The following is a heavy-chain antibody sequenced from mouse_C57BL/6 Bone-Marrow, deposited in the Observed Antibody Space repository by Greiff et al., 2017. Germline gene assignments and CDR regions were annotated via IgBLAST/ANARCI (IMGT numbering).Heavy chain of an antibody. D-gene: IGHD1-1*02. CDR1: GYTFTSYW. CDR3: AGGGAY. J-gene: IGHJ3*01. V-gene: IGHV1-59*01. CDR2: IDPSDSYT. Sequence: QVQLQQPGAELVRPGTSVKLSCKASGYTFTSYWMHWVKQRPGQGLEWIGVIDPSDSYTNYNQKFKGKATLTVDTSSSTAYMRLSSLTSEDSAVYYCAGGGAYWGQGTLVTVSA.